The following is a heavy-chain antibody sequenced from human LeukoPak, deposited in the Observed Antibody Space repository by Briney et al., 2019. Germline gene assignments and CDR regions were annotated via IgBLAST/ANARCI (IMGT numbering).Heavy chain of an antibody. CDR2: MSGTDTTR. CDR1: GFAFSAYE. J-gene: IGHJ4*02. D-gene: IGHD3-22*01. Sequence: PGGSLRLSCVDSGFAFSAYEMNWFRQAPGKGLERVAYMSGTDTTRYYADSVRGRFTISRDNAKNSLYLQMSSLRVEDTALYYCTTLGYHLDSWGQGTPVTVSS. CDR3: TTLGYHLDS. V-gene: IGHV3-48*03.